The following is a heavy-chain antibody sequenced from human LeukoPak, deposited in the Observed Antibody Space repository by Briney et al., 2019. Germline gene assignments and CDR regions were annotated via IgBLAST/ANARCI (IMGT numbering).Heavy chain of an antibody. Sequence: SETLSLTCAVYGGSFSGYYWSWIRQPPGKGLEWIGEINHSGSTNYNPSLKSRVTISVDTSKNQFSLKLSSVTAADTAVYYCARGNWFDPWGQGTLVTVPS. V-gene: IGHV4-34*01. J-gene: IGHJ5*02. CDR1: GGSFSGYY. CDR3: ARGNWFDP. CDR2: INHSGST.